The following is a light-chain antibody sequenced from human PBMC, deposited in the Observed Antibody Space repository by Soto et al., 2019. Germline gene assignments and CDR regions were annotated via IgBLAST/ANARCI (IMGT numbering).Light chain of an antibody. CDR1: SSDIGGYNY. V-gene: IGLV2-14*01. CDR3: SSYTSSSTVV. J-gene: IGLJ3*02. CDR2: EVS. Sequence: QSVLTQPASVSGSPGQSITLSCTGTSSDIGGYNYVSWYQQHPGKAPKLMIYEVSDRPSGISNRFSGSKSANTASLTISGLQAEDEADYYCSSYTSSSTVVFGGGTKVTVL.